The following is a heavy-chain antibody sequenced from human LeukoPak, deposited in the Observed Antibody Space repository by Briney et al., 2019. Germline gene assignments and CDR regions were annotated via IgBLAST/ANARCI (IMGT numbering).Heavy chain of an antibody. CDR3: AKGSDFWSGYYTGYYYYYMDV. J-gene: IGHJ6*03. D-gene: IGHD3-3*01. Sequence: PGGSLRLSCAASGFTFSSYAMSWVRQAPGMGLEWVSAISGSGGSTYYADSVKGRFTISRDNSKNTLYLQMNSLRAEDTAVYYCAKGSDFWSGYYTGYYYYYMDVWGKGTTVTVSS. V-gene: IGHV3-23*01. CDR2: ISGSGGST. CDR1: GFTFSSYA.